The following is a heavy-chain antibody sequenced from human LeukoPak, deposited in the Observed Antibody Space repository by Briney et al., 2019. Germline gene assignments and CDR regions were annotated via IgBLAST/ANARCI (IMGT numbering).Heavy chain of an antibody. CDR1: GSSISSGYY. CDR2: IYHSGST. J-gene: IGHJ4*02. V-gene: IGHV4-38-2*02. Sequence: SETLSLTCSVSGSSISSGYYWGWIRQPPGKGLEWIGSIYHSGSTYYNPSLKSRVTISVDTSKNQFSLKLSSVTAADTAVYYCARVPWFGAYNFDYWGQGTLVTVSS. D-gene: IGHD3-10*01. CDR3: ARVPWFGAYNFDY.